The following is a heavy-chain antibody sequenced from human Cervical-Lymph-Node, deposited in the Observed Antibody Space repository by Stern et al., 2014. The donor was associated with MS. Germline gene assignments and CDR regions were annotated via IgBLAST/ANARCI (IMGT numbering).Heavy chain of an antibody. J-gene: IGHJ4*02. D-gene: IGHD6-13*01. CDR3: ARDSTASWYDY. CDR1: GGSISSYY. Sequence: QVQLQESGPGLVKPSETLSLTCTVSGGSISSYYWSWIRQPAGKGLEWIGRIYTSGSTNYNPSLKRRVTMSVDTSQHQFYLQLSSVTAADTAVYYCARDSTASWYDYWGQGTLVTVSS. V-gene: IGHV4-4*07. CDR2: IYTSGST.